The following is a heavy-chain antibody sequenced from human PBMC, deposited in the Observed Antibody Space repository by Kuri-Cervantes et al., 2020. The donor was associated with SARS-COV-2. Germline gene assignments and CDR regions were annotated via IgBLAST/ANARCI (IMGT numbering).Heavy chain of an antibody. D-gene: IGHD2-21*01. J-gene: IGHJ3*02. CDR2: INTNTGNP. V-gene: IGHV7-4-1*02. Sequence: SVKLACKASGYTYTSYAMNWVRQAPGQGLEWMGWINTNTGNPTYAQGFTGRFVFSLDTSVSTAYLQISSLKAEDTAVYYCARDRLGDAFDIWGQGTMVTVSS. CDR3: ARDRLGDAFDI. CDR1: GYTYTSYA.